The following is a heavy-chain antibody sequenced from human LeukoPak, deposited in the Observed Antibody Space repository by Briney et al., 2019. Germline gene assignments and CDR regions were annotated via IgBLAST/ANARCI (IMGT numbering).Heavy chain of an antibody. D-gene: IGHD6-19*01. CDR3: AKDGSIAVAKDAFDI. CDR1: GLTFSNYA. J-gene: IGHJ3*02. V-gene: IGHV3-23*01. Sequence: GGSLRLSCAASGLTFSNYAMMWLRQAPGKGLEWVAAIIGNGGWALYADSVKGRFTISRDNSKNTLCLQMNSLRAEDTAVYYCAKDGSIAVAKDAFDIWGQGTMVTVSS. CDR2: IIGNGGWA.